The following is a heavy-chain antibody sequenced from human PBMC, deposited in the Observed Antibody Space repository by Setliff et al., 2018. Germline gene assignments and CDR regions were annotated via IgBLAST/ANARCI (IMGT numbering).Heavy chain of an antibody. V-gene: IGHV1-69*05. CDR1: GYAFTSYG. CDR2: IIPIFGTS. Sequence: ASVNVSCKASGYAFTSYGISWVRQAPGQGLEWMGGIIPIFGTSNYAHKFQGRVTITTDESRSTAYMELSSLRSEDTAVYYCAREDYNYGSGSFDHDYWGQGTLVTVSS. J-gene: IGHJ4*02. CDR3: AREDYNYGSGSFDHDY. D-gene: IGHD5-18*01.